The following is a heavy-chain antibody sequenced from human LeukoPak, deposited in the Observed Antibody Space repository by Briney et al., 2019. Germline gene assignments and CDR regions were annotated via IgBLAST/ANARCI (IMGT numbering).Heavy chain of an antibody. CDR3: ARTLYYYDSSGLHWYFDL. CDR2: IYTSGST. CDR1: GGSFSGYY. J-gene: IGHJ2*01. Sequence: SETLSLTCAVYGGSFSGYYWSWIRQPAGKGLEWIGRIYTSGSTNYNPSLKSRVTMSVDTSKNQSSLKLSSVPAAEPAVYYCARTLYYYDSSGLHWYFDLWGRGTLVTVSS. D-gene: IGHD3-22*01. V-gene: IGHV4-59*10.